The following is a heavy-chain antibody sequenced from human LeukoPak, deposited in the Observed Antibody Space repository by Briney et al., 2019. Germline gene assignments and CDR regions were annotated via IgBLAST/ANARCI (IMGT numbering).Heavy chain of an antibody. CDR3: AKDLSAYYYDSSGYYPNFDY. D-gene: IGHD3-22*01. Sequence: GGSLRLSCAASGFTFSSYGMSWVGQAPGKGLEWSSAISGRGGSTYYADSVKGRFTISRDNSKNTLYLQMNSLRAEDTAVYYCAKDLSAYYYDSSGYYPNFDYWGQGTLVTVSS. CDR2: ISGRGGST. CDR1: GFTFSSYG. V-gene: IGHV3-23*01. J-gene: IGHJ4*02.